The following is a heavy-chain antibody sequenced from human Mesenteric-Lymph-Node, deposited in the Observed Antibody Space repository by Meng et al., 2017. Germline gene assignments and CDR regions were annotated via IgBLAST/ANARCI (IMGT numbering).Heavy chain of an antibody. CDR2: IIPIFGTA. Sequence: SVKVSCKASGGTFSSYAISWVRQAPGQGLEWMGGIIPIFGTANYAQKFQGRVTITTDESTSTAYLELSSLRSEDTAVYYCARRYDSSGVNDYWGQGTLVTVSS. CDR3: ARRYDSSGVNDY. V-gene: IGHV1-69*05. CDR1: GGTFSSYA. D-gene: IGHD3-22*01. J-gene: IGHJ4*02.